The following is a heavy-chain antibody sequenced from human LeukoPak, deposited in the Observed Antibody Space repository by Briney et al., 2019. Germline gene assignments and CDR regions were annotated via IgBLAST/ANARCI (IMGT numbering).Heavy chain of an antibody. J-gene: IGHJ6*03. D-gene: IGHD2-15*01. CDR2: INHSGST. Sequence: SETLSPTCAVYGGSFSGYYWSWIRQPPGKGLEWIGEINHSGSTNYNPSLKSRVTISVDTSKNQFSLKLSSVTAADTAVYYCARGYCSGGSCYYMDVWGKGTTVTVSS. CDR3: ARGYCSGGSCYYMDV. V-gene: IGHV4-34*01. CDR1: GGSFSGYY.